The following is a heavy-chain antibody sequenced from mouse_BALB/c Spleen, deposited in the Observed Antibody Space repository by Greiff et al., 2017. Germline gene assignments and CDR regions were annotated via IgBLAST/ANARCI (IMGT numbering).Heavy chain of an antibody. D-gene: IGHD2-3*01. V-gene: IGHV1S127*01. CDR2: IDPSDSET. CDR1: GYSFTSYW. CDR3: TRSGGWLPSFAY. J-gene: IGHJ3*01. Sequence: QVQLQQSGPQLVRPGASVKISCKASGYSFTSYWMHWVKQRPGQGLEWIGMIDPSDSETRLNQKFKDKATLTVDTSSSTAYMQLSSLTSEDSAVYYCTRSGGWLPSFAYWGQGTLVTVSA.